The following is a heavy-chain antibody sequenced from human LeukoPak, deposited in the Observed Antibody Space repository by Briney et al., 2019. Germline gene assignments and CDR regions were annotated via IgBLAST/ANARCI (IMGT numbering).Heavy chain of an antibody. CDR3: ARGDDYKSTLFDY. D-gene: IGHD5-12*01. CDR2: ISSGGST. Sequence: SETLSLTCTVSRASITRYFWNWIWQPPGKELEWIGYISSGGSTNYNPSLKSRVTISIDTSKNQFSLKLTSATAADTAVYYCARGDDYKSTLFDYWGQGTLVTVSS. J-gene: IGHJ4*02. CDR1: RASITRYF. V-gene: IGHV4-59*01.